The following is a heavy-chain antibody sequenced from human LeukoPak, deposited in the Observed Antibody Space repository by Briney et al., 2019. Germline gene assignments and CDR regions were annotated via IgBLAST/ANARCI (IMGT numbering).Heavy chain of an antibody. CDR3: ARPLAYCGGDCYSI. CDR1: GGTFSSYA. V-gene: IGHV1-69*13. D-gene: IGHD2-21*02. CDR2: IIPIFGTA. Sequence: SVKVSCKASGGTFSSYAISWVRQAPGQGLEWMGGIIPIFGTANYAQKFQGRVTITADESTSTAYMELSSLRSGDTAVYYCARPLAYCGGDCYSIWGQGTLVTVSS. J-gene: IGHJ4*02.